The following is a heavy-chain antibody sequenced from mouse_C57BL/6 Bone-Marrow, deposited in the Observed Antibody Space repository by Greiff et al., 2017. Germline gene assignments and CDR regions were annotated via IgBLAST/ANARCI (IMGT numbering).Heavy chain of an antibody. D-gene: IGHD2-4*01. CDR3: ARSRDYDVGDWYFDV. V-gene: IGHV1-81*01. CDR2: IYPRSGNT. CDR1: GYTFTSYG. Sequence: QVQLQQSGAELARPGASVKLSCKASGYTFTSYGISWVKQRTGQGLEWIGEIYPRSGNTYYNEKFKGKATLTADKSSSTAYMELRSLTSEDSAVYFCARSRDYDVGDWYFDVWGTGTTVTVSS. J-gene: IGHJ1*03.